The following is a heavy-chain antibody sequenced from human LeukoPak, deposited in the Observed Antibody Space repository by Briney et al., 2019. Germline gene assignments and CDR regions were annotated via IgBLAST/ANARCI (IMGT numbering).Heavy chain of an antibody. J-gene: IGHJ2*01. CDR3: AEWNSVYWYFDL. Sequence: GGSLRLSCTASGFTFSKYAMSWVRQVPEKGLEWVSGISGSGGSTYYADSVKGRFTISRDNSKNTLHLQMNSLRAEDTALYYCAEWNSVYWYFDLWGRGTLVTVSS. CDR2: ISGSGGST. CDR1: GFTFSKYA. V-gene: IGHV3-23*01. D-gene: IGHD1-1*01.